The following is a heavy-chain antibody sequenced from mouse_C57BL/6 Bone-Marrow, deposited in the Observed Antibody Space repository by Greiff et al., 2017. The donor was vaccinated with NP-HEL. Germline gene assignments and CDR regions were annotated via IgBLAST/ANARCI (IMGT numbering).Heavy chain of an antibody. CDR2: ISDGGSYT. CDR3: ARDDYDGEAGDY. J-gene: IGHJ2*01. CDR1: GFTFSSYA. D-gene: IGHD2-4*01. Sequence: EVHLVESGGGLVKPGGSLKLSCAASGFTFSSYAMSWVRQTPEKRLEWVATISDGGSYTYYPDNVKGRFTISRDNAKNNLYLQMSHLKSEDTAMYYCARDDYDGEAGDYWGQGTTLTVSS. V-gene: IGHV5-4*01.